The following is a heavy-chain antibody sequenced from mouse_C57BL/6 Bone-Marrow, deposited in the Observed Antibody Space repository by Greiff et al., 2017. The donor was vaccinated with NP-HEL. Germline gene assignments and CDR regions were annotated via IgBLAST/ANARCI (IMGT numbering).Heavy chain of an antibody. CDR1: GYTFTDYY. CDR2: IYPGSGNT. V-gene: IGHV1-76*01. D-gene: IGHD4-1*01. CDR3: ARGSLGGYFDV. J-gene: IGHJ1*03. Sequence: VQLQQSGAELVRPGASVKLSCKASGYTFTDYYINWVKQRSGQGLEWIARIYPGSGNTYYNEKFKGKATLTAEKSSSTAYMQLSSLTSEDSAVYFCARGSLGGYFDVWGTGTTVTVSS.